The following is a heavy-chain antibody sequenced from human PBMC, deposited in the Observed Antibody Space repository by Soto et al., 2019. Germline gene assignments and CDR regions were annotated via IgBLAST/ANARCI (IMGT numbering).Heavy chain of an antibody. V-gene: IGHV1-18*01. CDR3: ARVRGTTIDY. CDR1: GYTFTSYG. CDR2: ISASNGST. J-gene: IGHJ4*02. Sequence: ASVKVSCKASGYTFTSYGISWVRQAPGQGLEWMGWISASNGSTNYAQKLQGRITMTTDTSTTTAYMELRSLRSDDTAVYYCARVRGTTIDYWGQGTQVTVSS.